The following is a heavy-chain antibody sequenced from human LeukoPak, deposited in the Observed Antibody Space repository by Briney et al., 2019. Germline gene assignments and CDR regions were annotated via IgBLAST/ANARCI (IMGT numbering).Heavy chain of an antibody. CDR3: ARDLPRRTYCGGDCYGY. J-gene: IGHJ4*02. CDR1: GYTXTSYG. Sequence: GASVTVSCKASGYTXTSYGISWVRQAPGQGLEWMGWISAYNGNTNYAQKLQGRVTMTTDPSTSTAYMELRSLRSDDTAVYYCARDLPRRTYCGGDCYGYWGQGTLVTVSS. D-gene: IGHD2-21*01. V-gene: IGHV1-18*01. CDR2: ISAYNGNT.